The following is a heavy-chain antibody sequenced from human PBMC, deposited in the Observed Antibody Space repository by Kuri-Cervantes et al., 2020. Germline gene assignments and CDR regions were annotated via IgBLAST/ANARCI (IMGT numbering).Heavy chain of an antibody. CDR2: ISSSSSYI. J-gene: IGHJ4*02. V-gene: IGHV3-21*01. CDR3: AREYSSASVGY. CDR1: GFTLSSYT. D-gene: IGHD6-6*01. Sequence: GESLKISCATSGFTLSSYTMDWVRQAPGKGLEWVSSISSSSSYIYYADSVKGRFTISRDNAKNSLYLQMNSLRAEDTAVYYCAREYSSASVGYWGQGTLVTVSS.